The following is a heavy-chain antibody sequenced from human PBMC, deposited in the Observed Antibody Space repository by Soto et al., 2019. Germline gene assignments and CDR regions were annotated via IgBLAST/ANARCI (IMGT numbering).Heavy chain of an antibody. Sequence: ASVKVSCKASGYSFQTYDIVWVRQATGQGLEWMGWVTPKSGGAMYAQKFQGRVTMTSDTSMSTAYMELSSLRSEDTAVYYCATHLYEQQLVNWGQGALVTV. J-gene: IGHJ4*02. CDR1: GYSFQTYD. D-gene: IGHD6-13*01. V-gene: IGHV1-8*01. CDR2: VTPKSGGA. CDR3: ATHLYEQQLVN.